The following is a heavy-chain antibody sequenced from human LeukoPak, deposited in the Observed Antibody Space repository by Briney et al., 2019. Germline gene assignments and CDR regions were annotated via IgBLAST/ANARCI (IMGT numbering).Heavy chain of an antibody. Sequence: GGSLRLSCAASGFTFSSYSMNWVRQAPGKGLEWVSSISSSSSCIYYADSVKGRFTISRDNAKNSLYLQMNSLRAEDTAVYYCARGAAGLLNYFDYWGQGTLVTVSS. V-gene: IGHV3-21*01. J-gene: IGHJ4*02. CDR3: ARGAAGLLNYFDY. D-gene: IGHD2-15*01. CDR2: ISSSSSCI. CDR1: GFTFSSYS.